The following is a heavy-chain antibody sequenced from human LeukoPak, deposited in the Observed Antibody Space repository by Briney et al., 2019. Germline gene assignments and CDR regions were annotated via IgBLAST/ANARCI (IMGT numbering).Heavy chain of an antibody. V-gene: IGHV3-21*01. CDR3: AREHYYDFWSGYYTSYYYGMDG. Sequence: GGSLRLSCAASGFTFSSYSMNWVRQAPGKGLEWVSSISSSSSYIYYADSVKGRFTISRDNAKNSLYLQMNSLRAEDTAVYYCAREHYYDFWSGYYTSYYYGMDGWGQGTTVTVSS. CDR1: GFTFSSYS. D-gene: IGHD3-3*01. CDR2: ISSSSSYI. J-gene: IGHJ6*02.